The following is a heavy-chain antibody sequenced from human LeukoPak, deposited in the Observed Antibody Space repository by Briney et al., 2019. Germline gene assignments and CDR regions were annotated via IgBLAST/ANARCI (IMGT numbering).Heavy chain of an antibody. CDR2: INPNSGGT. Sequence: ASVKVSCKASGYTFTGYYMHWVRQAPGQGLEWMGWINPNSGGTHYAQKFQGRVTMTRDTSISTAYMELSRLRSDDTAVYYCARESDYGGNSDYWGQGTLVTVSS. D-gene: IGHD4-23*01. CDR1: GYTFTGYY. V-gene: IGHV1-2*02. CDR3: ARESDYGGNSDY. J-gene: IGHJ4*02.